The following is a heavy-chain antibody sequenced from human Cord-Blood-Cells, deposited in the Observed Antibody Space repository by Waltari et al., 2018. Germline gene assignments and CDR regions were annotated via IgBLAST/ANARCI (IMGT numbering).Heavy chain of an antibody. CDR1: GYTFTSYA. CDR2: SNAGNGNT. Sequence: QVQLVQSGAEVKKPGASVKVSCKASGYTFTSYAMHLVRQAPGQRLEWMGWSNAGNGNTKYSQKFQGRVTITRDTSASTAYMELSSLRSEDTSVYYCARGRSWNDVAFDIWGQGTMVTVSS. CDR3: ARGRSWNDVAFDI. V-gene: IGHV1-3*01. J-gene: IGHJ3*02. D-gene: IGHD1-1*01.